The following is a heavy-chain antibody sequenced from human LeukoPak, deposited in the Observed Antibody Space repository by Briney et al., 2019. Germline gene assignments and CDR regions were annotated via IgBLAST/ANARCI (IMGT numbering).Heavy chain of an antibody. CDR3: ARGVSSSSWDRGLDY. V-gene: IGHV4-34*01. J-gene: IGHJ4*02. CDR1: GGSFSGYY. D-gene: IGHD6-13*01. CDR2: IYYSGST. Sequence: MPSETLSLTCAVYGGSFSGYYWSWIRQPPGKGLEWIGSIYYSGSTYYNPSLKSRVTISVDTSKNQFSLKLSSVTAADTAVYYCARGVSSSSWDRGLDYWGQGTLVTVSS.